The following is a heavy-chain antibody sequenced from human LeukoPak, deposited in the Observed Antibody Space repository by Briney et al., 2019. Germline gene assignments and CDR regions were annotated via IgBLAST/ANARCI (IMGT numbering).Heavy chain of an antibody. CDR3: ARFVRGSCNTETCFSWFDV. D-gene: IGHD3-10*02. Sequence: ASVKVSCEASGYTFTSNAITWLRQAPGQGPEWMGWISPNNVNTDSAQKFQGRVSMTMDTSSSTAYMQMRALRSDDSAVYYCARFVRGSCNTETCFSWFDVWGQGTLVIVSS. V-gene: IGHV1-18*01. CDR1: GYTFTSNA. J-gene: IGHJ5*02. CDR2: ISPNNVNT.